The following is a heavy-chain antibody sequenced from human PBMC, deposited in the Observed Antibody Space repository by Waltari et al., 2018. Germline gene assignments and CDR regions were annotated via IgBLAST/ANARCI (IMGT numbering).Heavy chain of an antibody. V-gene: IGHV4-34*01. CDR2: INHSGST. J-gene: IGHJ5*02. Sequence: QVQLQQWGAGLLTPSDTLSLTCAVYGGSFSGYYWSCIRQPPGTELEWIGEINHSGSTNYNPSLKSRVTISVDTSKNQFSLKLSSVTAADTAVYYCARGLHYDFWSGYYRSNWFDPWGQGTLVTVSS. CDR3: ARGLHYDFWSGYYRSNWFDP. CDR1: GGSFSGYY. D-gene: IGHD3-3*01.